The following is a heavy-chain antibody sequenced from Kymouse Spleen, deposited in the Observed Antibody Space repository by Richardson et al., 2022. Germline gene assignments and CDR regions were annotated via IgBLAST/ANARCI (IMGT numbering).Heavy chain of an antibody. D-gene: IGHD2-2*02. CDR2: IGTAGDT. Sequence: EVQLVESGGGLVQPGGSLRLSCAASGFTFSSYDMHWVRQATGKGLEWVSAIGTAGDTYYPGSVKGRFTISRENAKNSLYLQMNSLRAGDTAVYYCARGYCSSTSCPSMDVWGQGTTVTVSS. CDR1: GFTFSSYD. J-gene: IGHJ6*02. V-gene: IGHV3-13*01. CDR3: ARGYCSSTSCPSMDV.